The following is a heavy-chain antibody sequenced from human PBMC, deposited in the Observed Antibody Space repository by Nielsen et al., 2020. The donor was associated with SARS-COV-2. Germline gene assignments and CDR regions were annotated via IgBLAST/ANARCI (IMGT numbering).Heavy chain of an antibody. V-gene: IGHV4-4*07. CDR3: ARGAPYSSGWYPYYFDY. CDR2: IYTSGST. CDR1: GGSISSYY. J-gene: IGHJ4*02. D-gene: IGHD6-19*01. Sequence: SETLSLTCTVSGGSISSYYWSWIRQPAGKGLEWIGRIYTSGSTNYNPSLKSRVTISVDTSKNQFSLKLSSVTAADTAVYYCARGAPYSSGWYPYYFDYWGQGTLVTVSS.